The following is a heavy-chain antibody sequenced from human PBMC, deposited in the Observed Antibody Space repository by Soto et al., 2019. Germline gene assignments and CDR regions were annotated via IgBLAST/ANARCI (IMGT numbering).Heavy chain of an antibody. Sequence: QVQLQESGPGLVKPSETLSLTCTVTGGYISSYYWSWIRQPPGNGLEWIGYIYYSGSTNYNPSLKRRVTISVDTSKNQFSLKLSSVTAADTAVYYCARAKAPLYSSSWYWFDPWGQGTLVTVSS. CDR3: ARAKAPLYSSSWYWFDP. V-gene: IGHV4-59*08. D-gene: IGHD6-13*01. J-gene: IGHJ5*02. CDR2: IYYSGST. CDR1: GGYISSYY.